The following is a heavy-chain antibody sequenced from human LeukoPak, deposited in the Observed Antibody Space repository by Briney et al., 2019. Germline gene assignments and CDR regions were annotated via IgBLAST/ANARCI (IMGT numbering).Heavy chain of an antibody. D-gene: IGHD2-8*01. V-gene: IGHV3-30*02. Sequence: GGSLRLSCAASGFTFSSYGMHWVRQAPGKGLEWVAFIRYDGSNKYYADSVKGRFTISRDNSKNTLYLQMNSLIAEDTAVYYCANLLGYCTNGVCREFDYWGQGTLVTVSS. CDR2: IRYDGSNK. J-gene: IGHJ4*02. CDR3: ANLLGYCTNGVCREFDY. CDR1: GFTFSSYG.